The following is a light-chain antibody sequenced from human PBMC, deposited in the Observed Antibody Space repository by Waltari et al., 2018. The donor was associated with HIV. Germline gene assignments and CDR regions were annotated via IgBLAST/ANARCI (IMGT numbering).Light chain of an antibody. V-gene: IGLV1-44*01. CDR3: AAWDDSLSGVV. CDR1: SSNIGNNP. CDR2: TNM. Sequence: QSVMTQPPSASGTPGQSVTISCSGSSSNIGNNPVNWYQQLPGTAPKLSIYTNMQRPSGVPDRFSGSRSGTSASLAISGLQSEDEADYYCAAWDDSLSGVVFGGGTKLTVL. J-gene: IGLJ2*01.